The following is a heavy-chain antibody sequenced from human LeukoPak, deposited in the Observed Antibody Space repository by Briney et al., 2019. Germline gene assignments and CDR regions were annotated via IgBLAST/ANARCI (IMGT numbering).Heavy chain of an antibody. D-gene: IGHD3-22*01. V-gene: IGHV3-20*04. J-gene: IGHJ4*02. CDR2: INWNGGST. CDR3: ARNFGGGDSSGPYY. Sequence: RAGGSLRLSCAASGFTFNDYGMSWVRQAPGRGLEWVSAINWNGGSTGYADSVKGRFTISRDNAKNSLYLQMNSLRAEDTALYYCARNFGGGDSSGPYYWGQGTLVTVSS. CDR1: GFTFNDYG.